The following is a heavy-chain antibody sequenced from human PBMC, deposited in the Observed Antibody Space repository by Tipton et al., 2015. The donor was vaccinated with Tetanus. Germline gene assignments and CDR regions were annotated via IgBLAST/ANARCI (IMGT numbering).Heavy chain of an antibody. D-gene: IGHD6-19*01. Sequence: TLSLTCTVSGGSISSYYWSWIRQPPGKGLEWIGYIYYSGSTNYNPSLKSRVTISVDTSKNQFSLKLSSVTAADTAVYYCARLWSSGWTGDYWGQGTLVTVSS. CDR1: GGSISSYY. V-gene: IGHV4-59*07. CDR3: ARLWSSGWTGDY. CDR2: IYYSGST. J-gene: IGHJ4*02.